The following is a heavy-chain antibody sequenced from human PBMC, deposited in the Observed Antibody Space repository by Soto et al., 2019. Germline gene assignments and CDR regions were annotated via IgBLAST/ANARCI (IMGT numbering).Heavy chain of an antibody. CDR2: ISGSGGST. CDR1: GFTFSSYA. D-gene: IGHD6-19*01. CDR3: AKDYHSSGWYDAFDI. Sequence: EVQLLESGGGLVQPGGSLRLSCGASGFTFSSYAMSWVRQAPGKGLEWVSAISGSGGSTYYADSVKGRFTISRDNSKNTLYLQMNSLRAEDRAVYYCAKDYHSSGWYDAFDIWGQGTMVTVFS. J-gene: IGHJ3*02. V-gene: IGHV3-23*01.